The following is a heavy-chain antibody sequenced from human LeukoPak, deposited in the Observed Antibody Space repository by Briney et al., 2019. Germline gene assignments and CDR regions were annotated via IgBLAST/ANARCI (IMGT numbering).Heavy chain of an antibody. CDR2: FDPEDGET. V-gene: IGHV1-24*01. Sequence: ASAKVSCKVSGYTLTELSMHWVRQAPGKGLEWMGGFDPEDGETIYAQKFQGRVTMTEDTSTDTAYMELSSLRSEDTAVYYCATVVYGDYYFDYWGQGTLVTVSS. D-gene: IGHD4-17*01. CDR1: GYTLTELS. J-gene: IGHJ4*02. CDR3: ATVVYGDYYFDY.